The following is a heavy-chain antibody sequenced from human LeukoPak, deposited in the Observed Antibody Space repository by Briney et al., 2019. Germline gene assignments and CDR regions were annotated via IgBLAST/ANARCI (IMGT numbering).Heavy chain of an antibody. V-gene: IGHV4-34*01. CDR2: INHSGST. CDR1: GGSFSGYY. D-gene: IGHD5-24*01. CDR3: ARGTSLGRRDGYLRPTRAFDI. Sequence: PSETLSLTCAVYGGSFSGYYWSWIRQPPGKGLEWIGEINHSGSTNYNPSLKSRVTISVDTSKNQFSLKLSSVTAADTAVYYCARGTSLGRRDGYLRPTRAFDIWGQGTMVTVSS. J-gene: IGHJ3*02.